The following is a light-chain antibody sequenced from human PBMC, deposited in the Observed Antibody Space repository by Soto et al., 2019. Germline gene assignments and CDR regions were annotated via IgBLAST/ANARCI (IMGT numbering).Light chain of an antibody. CDR1: QSLATH. CDR2: GAS. J-gene: IGKJ1*01. Sequence: TVLTQSPGTLSLPPAETATLSCTASQSLATHLAWYQQKPDQAPRLLIYGASTRATDIPDRFSGSGSGTDFTLTISRLEPEDVAVYYCQHYGSSGTFGQGTKGDI. CDR3: QHYGSSGT. V-gene: IGKV3-20*01.